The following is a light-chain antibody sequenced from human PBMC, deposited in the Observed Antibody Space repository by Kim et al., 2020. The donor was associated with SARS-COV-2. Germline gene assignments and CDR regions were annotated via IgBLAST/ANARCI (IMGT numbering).Light chain of an antibody. CDR2: GAS. J-gene: IGKJ4*01. CDR1: QSVSSSY. Sequence: EIVLTQSPGTLSLSPGERATLSCRASQSVSSSYLAWYQQKPGQAPRLLIYGASSRATGIPDRFSGSGSGTDFTLTISRLEPDDFAVYYCQQYSSSQLTFGGGTKLEI. CDR3: QQYSSSQLT. V-gene: IGKV3-20*01.